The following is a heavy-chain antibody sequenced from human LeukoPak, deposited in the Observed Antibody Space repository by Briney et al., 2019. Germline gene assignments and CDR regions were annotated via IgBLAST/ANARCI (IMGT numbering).Heavy chain of an antibody. J-gene: IGHJ3*01. CDR2: LNNGGDT. Sequence: SEALSLTCTVSGGSIGNFYWSWIRQPAGKGLEWIGRLNNGGDTNYSPSLRSRVTISVDTSRNHFSLILSSVTVADTAIYYCARAIGVYAFDVWGQGKMVTVSS. V-gene: IGHV4-4*07. CDR3: ARAIGVYAFDV. D-gene: IGHD2-2*02. CDR1: GGSIGNFY.